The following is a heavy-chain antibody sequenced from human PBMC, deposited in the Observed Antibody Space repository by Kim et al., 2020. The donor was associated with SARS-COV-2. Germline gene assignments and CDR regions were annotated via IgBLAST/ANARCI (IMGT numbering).Heavy chain of an antibody. Sequence: MKGRFTISRDKAKNSLYLQMNSLRAADTAVYYCARDGGHPRMLFLWFDPWGQGTLVTVSS. J-gene: IGHJ5*02. D-gene: IGHD2-8*01. V-gene: IGHV3-21*01. CDR3: ARDGGHPRMLFLWFDP.